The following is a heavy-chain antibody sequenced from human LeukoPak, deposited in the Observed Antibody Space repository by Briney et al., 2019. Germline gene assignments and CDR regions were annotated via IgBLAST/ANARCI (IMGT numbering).Heavy chain of an antibody. CDR3: AKEGPWIQLYPLDY. Sequence: GGSLRLSCAASGFTFSSYAMSWVRRAPGKGLEWVSAISGSGGSTYYADSVKGRFTISRDNYKNTLYLQMNSLRAEDTAVYYCAKEGPWIQLYPLDYWGQGTLVTVSS. CDR2: ISGSGGST. V-gene: IGHV3-23*01. D-gene: IGHD5-18*01. J-gene: IGHJ4*02. CDR1: GFTFSSYA.